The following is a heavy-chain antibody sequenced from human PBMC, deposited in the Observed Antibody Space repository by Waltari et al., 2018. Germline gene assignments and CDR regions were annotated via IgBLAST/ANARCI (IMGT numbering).Heavy chain of an antibody. CDR2: FRGDGADS. CDR1: GFIFSSHW. D-gene: IGHD1-26*01. CDR3: ATDLILGSGSLGY. Sequence: EVQLVASGGGLVQPGGSLRLSCPASGFIFSSHWMHWVRQPPGKGLVWASRFRGDGADSTYADSVKGRFTISRDNAKNTLYLQMNSLRAEDTAIYYCATDLILGSGSLGYWGQGTLVTVSS. V-gene: IGHV3-74*03. J-gene: IGHJ4*02.